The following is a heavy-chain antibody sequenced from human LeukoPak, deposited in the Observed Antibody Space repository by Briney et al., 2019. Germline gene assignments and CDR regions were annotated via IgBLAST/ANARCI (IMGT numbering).Heavy chain of an antibody. D-gene: IGHD5-12*01. CDR3: ARVSGYSGYDESYFDY. CDR1: GYTFTSYA. V-gene: IGHV1-3*01. CDR2: INAGNGNT. Sequence: ASVKVSCKASGYTFTSYAMHWVRQAPGQRLEWMGWINAGNGNTKYSQKFQGRVTITRDTSASTAYMELSSLRSEDTAVCYCARVSGYSGYDESYFDYWGQGTLVTVSS. J-gene: IGHJ4*02.